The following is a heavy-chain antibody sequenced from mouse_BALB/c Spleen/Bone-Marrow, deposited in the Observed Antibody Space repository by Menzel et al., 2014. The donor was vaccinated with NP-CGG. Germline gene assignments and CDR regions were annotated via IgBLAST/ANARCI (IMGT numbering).Heavy chain of an antibody. CDR2: IYPGDDDT. V-gene: IGHV1-80*01. Sequence: VQLQQSGAELVRPGSSVKTSCKASGYAFSRSWMNWVKQRPGKGLEWIGQIYPGDDDTNYSGKFKGRATLTADKSSGTTYMHLSSLTSEGSAVYFCAGSAPLAYWGQGTLVTVSA. D-gene: IGHD6-1*01. J-gene: IGHJ3*01. CDR3: AGSAPLAY. CDR1: GYAFSRSW.